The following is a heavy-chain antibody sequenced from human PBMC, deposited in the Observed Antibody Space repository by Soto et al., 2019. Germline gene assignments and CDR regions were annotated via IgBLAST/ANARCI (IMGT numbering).Heavy chain of an antibody. CDR2: IIPIFGTA. D-gene: IGHD6-6*01. J-gene: IGHJ3*02. V-gene: IGHV1-69*13. CDR1: GGTFSSYA. CDR3: ARDDRYEQLGTAAIATYDAFDI. Sequence: GASVKVSCKAFGGTFSSYAISWVRQAPGQGLEWMGGIIPIFGTANYAQKFQGRVTITADESTSTAYMELSSLRSEDTAVYYCARDDRYEQLGTAAIATYDAFDIWGQGTMVTVSS.